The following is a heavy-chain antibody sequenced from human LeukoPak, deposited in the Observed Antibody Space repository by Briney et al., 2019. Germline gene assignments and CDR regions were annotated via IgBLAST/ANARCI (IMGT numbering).Heavy chain of an antibody. V-gene: IGHV4-4*07. CDR3: ARDAIVVVPAADYYYYMDV. J-gene: IGHJ6*03. CDR1: GGSISSYY. CDR2: IYTSGST. D-gene: IGHD2-2*01. Sequence: SETLSLTCTVSGGSISSYYWSWIRQPAGKGLEWIGRIYTSGSTSYNPSLKSRVTMSVDTSKNQFSLKLSSVTAADTAVYYCARDAIVVVPAADYYYYMDVWGKGTTVTVSS.